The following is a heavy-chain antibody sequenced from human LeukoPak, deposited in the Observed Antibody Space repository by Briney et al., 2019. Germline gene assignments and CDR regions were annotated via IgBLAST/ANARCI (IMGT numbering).Heavy chain of an antibody. CDR2: ISGSGGST. D-gene: IGHD3-3*01. CDR3: AKGPRDYDFWSGSYYGMDV. J-gene: IGHJ6*02. Sequence: GGSLRLSCAASGFTFSSYAMSWVRQAPGKGLEWVSAISGSGGSTYYADSVKGRFTISRDNSKNTLYLQMNSLRAEDTAVYYCAKGPRDYDFWSGSYYGMDVWGQGTTVTVS. V-gene: IGHV3-23*01. CDR1: GFTFSSYA.